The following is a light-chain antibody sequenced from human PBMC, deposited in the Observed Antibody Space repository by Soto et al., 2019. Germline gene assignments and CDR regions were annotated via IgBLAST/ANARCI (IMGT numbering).Light chain of an antibody. J-gene: IGKJ1*01. CDR2: GVS. CDR1: QSVSSNY. Sequence: EIVLTQSPGTLSLSPGERATLSCRASQSVSSNYLAWFQQRPGQPPRLIIYGVSTRATGTPDRFSASGFGTDFTLTITSLEREDFAVYYCQEYGGSPWTFGQGTKLEIK. V-gene: IGKV3-20*01. CDR3: QEYGGSPWT.